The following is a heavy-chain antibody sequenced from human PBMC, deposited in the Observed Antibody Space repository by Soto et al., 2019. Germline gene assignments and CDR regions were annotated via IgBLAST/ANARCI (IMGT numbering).Heavy chain of an antibody. V-gene: IGHV1-46*02. J-gene: IGHJ4*02. Sequence: ASLKIFCRTSAGTFYYYYVDWVRRPPGQGLEWIGKGYPSGGSTNDSQKFRGRATLTTETYTTTLYMDLSGRTSADTAIYYCARVLSYNFYDFWGQGTQVTVSS. CDR1: AGTFYYYY. D-gene: IGHD3-3*01. CDR2: GYPSGGST. CDR3: ARVLSYNFYDF.